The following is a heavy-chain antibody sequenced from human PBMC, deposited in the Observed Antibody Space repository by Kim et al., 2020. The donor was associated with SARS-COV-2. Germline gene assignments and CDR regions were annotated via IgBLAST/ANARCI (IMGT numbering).Heavy chain of an antibody. CDR3: ARMIAVAGNYFDY. V-gene: IGHV4-39*01. D-gene: IGHD6-19*01. J-gene: IGHJ4*02. Sequence: YNPSLKSRFTISVDTSKNQFSLKLSSVTAADTAVYYCARMIAVAGNYFDYWGQGTLVTVSS.